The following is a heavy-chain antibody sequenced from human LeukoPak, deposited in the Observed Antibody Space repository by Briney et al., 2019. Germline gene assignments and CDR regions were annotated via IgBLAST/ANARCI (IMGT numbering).Heavy chain of an antibody. V-gene: IGHV3-7*01. J-gene: IGHJ4*02. CDR1: GFTFSSYW. D-gene: IGHD2/OR15-2a*01. CDR2: IKQDGSDR. CDR3: ARTRLSSDC. Sequence: GGSLRLSCAASGFTFSSYWMTWVRQAPGKGLEWVASIKQDGSDRNYVDSVKGRFTISRDNAKNSLYLQMNSLRDEDTAVYYCARTRLSSDCWGQGTLVTVSS.